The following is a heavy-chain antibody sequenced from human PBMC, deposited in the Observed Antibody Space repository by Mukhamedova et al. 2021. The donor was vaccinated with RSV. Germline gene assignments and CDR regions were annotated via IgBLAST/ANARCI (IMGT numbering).Heavy chain of an antibody. CDR3: ASLNSSDYYYYYMDV. J-gene: IGHJ6*03. V-gene: IGHV4-59*01. D-gene: IGHD6-25*01. Sequence: SWIRQPPGKGLEWIGYIYYGGSTNYNPSLKSRVTISVDTSKNQFSLKLSSVTAADTAVYYCASLNSSDYYYYYMDVWGKGTTVTV. CDR2: IYYGGST.